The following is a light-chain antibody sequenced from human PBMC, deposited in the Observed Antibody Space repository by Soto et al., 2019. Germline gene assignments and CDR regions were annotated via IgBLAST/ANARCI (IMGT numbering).Light chain of an antibody. Sequence: QSVLTQPPSVSAAPGQKVTISCSGSSSNIGNNYVSWYQQLPGTAPKLLIYDNNKRPSGIPDRFSGSKSGTSATLGITGLQSGDEADYYFGTWDSSLMAVVFGGGTKLTV. CDR1: SSNIGNNY. V-gene: IGLV1-51*01. CDR2: DNN. CDR3: GTWDSSLMAVV. J-gene: IGLJ2*01.